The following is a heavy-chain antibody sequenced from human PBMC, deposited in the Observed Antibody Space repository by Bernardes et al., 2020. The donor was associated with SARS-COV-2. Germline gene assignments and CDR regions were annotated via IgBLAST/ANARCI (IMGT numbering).Heavy chain of an antibody. CDR1: GGSISSGSYY. V-gene: IGHV4-61*02. CDR3: ARGTQQWRETKINWFDP. CDR2: IYDSGRT. Sequence: TLSLTCTVSGGSISSGSYYWSWIRQPAGKGLEWIGRIYDSGRTNYNPSLRSRVTMFVDTSRNRFFLKIDSVTAADSAVYYCARGTQQWRETKINWFDPWGPGTLVIVSS. J-gene: IGHJ5*02. D-gene: IGHD6-13*01.